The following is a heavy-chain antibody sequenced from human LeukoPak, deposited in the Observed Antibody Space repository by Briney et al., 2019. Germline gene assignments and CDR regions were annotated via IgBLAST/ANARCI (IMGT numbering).Heavy chain of an antibody. Sequence: SETLSLTCTVSGGSISSSSYYWGWIRQPPGKGLEWIGSIYYSGSTYYNPSLKSRVTISADTSKNQFSLKLSSVTAADTAVYYCARRTVVPPGAFDIWGQGTMVTVSS. CDR2: IYYSGST. V-gene: IGHV4-39*01. J-gene: IGHJ3*02. CDR3: ARRTVVPPGAFDI. D-gene: IGHD4-23*01. CDR1: GGSISSSSYY.